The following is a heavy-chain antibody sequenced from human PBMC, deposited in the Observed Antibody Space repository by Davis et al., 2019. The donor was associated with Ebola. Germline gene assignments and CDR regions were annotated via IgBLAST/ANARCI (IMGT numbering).Heavy chain of an antibody. D-gene: IGHD5-12*01. J-gene: IGHJ4*02. CDR2: ISSSSSFL. CDR3: AREGYSGYDFSGGVDY. Sequence: GESLKISCAASGFTFSSYSMNWVRQAPGKGLEWVSSISSSSSFLYNADSVKGRFTISRDNAKNSLYLQMNSLRAEDTAVYYCAREGYSGYDFSGGVDYWGQGTLVTVSS. CDR1: GFTFSSYS. V-gene: IGHV3-21*01.